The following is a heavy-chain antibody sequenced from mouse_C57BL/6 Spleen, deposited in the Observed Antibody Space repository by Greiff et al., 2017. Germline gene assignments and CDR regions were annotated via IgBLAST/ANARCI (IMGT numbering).Heavy chain of an antibody. CDR2: ISDGGSYT. CDR3: ARGGDYGFDY. V-gene: IGHV5-4*01. Sequence: EVLLVASGGGLVKPGGSLKLSCAASGFTFSSYAMSWVRQTPEKRLEWVATISDGGSYTYSPDNVKGRFTISRDNAKNNLYLQMSHLKSEDTAMYYCARGGDYGFDYWGQGTTLTVSS. CDR1: GFTFSSYA. J-gene: IGHJ2*01. D-gene: IGHD1-1*01.